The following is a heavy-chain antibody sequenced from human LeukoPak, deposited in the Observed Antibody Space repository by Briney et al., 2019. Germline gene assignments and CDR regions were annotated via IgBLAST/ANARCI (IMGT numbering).Heavy chain of an antibody. CDR3: AREIPSNWYYLDS. CDR1: GFTVSSNY. D-gene: IGHD1-20*01. V-gene: IGHV3-53*01. CDR2: IYSGGST. Sequence: GGSLRLSCAASGFTVSSNYMSWVRQAPGKGLEWVSVIYSGGSTYYADSVKGRFTISRDNSKNTLYLQMNSLRAEDTAVYYCAREIPSNWYYLDSWGQGTLITVSS. J-gene: IGHJ4*02.